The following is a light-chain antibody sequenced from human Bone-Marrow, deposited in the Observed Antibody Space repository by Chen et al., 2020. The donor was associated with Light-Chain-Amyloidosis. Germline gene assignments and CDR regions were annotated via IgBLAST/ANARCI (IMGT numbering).Light chain of an antibody. CDR2: STN. CDR1: SGSVSTSYY. CDR3: VLYMGSGISV. J-gene: IGLJ3*02. Sequence: QTVVTQEPSFSVSPGGTVTLTCGLSSGSVSTSYYPSWYQQTPGQAPRTLIYSTNTRSSGVPDRVSGSILGNKAALTIRGAQADDESDYYCVLYMGSGISVFGGGTKLTVL. V-gene: IGLV8-61*01.